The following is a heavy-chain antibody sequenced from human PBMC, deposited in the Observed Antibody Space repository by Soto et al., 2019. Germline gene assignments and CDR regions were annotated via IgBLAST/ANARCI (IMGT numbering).Heavy chain of an antibody. CDR3: TTDFLFTMILVSFDI. CDR1: GFTFSTAW. V-gene: IGHV3-15*07. CDR2: IKSKINGGTT. Sequence: EVQLVESGGGLVKPGGSLTLSCAASGFTFSTAWINWVRQAPGKGLEWVGRIKSKINGGTTDFAASGKGRFAISRDDSTDMVYLQMKSLKPEDTAMYYCTTDFLFTMILVSFDIWGHGTLVTGS. J-gene: IGHJ3*02. D-gene: IGHD3-22*01.